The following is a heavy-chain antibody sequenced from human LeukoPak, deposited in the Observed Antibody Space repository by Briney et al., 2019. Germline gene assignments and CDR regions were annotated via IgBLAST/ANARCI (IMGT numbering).Heavy chain of an antibody. CDR2: INHSGST. D-gene: IGHD3-3*01. CDR1: GGSFSGYY. Sequence: SETLSLTCAVYGGSFSGYYWSWIRQPPGKGLEWIGEINHSGSTNYNPSLKSRVTISVDTSKNQFSLKLSSVTAADTAVYYCAGIITIFGVVIIRRGFHIDPWGQGTLVTVSS. CDR3: AGIITIFGVVIIRRGFHIDP. V-gene: IGHV4-34*01. J-gene: IGHJ5*02.